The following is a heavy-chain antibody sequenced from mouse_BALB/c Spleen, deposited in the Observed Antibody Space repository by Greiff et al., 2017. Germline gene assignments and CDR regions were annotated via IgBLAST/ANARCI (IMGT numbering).Heavy chain of an antibody. CDR1: GFTFSSYT. CDR3: TREERTGTDY. CDR2: ISSGGSYT. Sequence: EVKLVESGGGLVKPGGSLKLSCAASGFTFSSYTMSWVRQTPEKRLEWVATISSGGSYTYYPDSVTGRFTISRDNAKNTLYLQMSSLKSEDTAMYYCTREERTGTDYGGQGTTLTVSS. J-gene: IGHJ2*01. D-gene: IGHD4-1*01. V-gene: IGHV5-6-4*01.